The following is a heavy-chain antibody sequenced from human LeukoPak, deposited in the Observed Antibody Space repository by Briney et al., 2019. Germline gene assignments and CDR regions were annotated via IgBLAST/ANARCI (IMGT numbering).Heavy chain of an antibody. CDR3: ARDVGSSWYRYDRSFDY. CDR2: ISAYNGHT. Sequence: ASVKVSCKAFGYTFTSYGISWVRQAPGQGLEWMGWISAYNGHTNYAQKLQGRVTMATDTSTSTGYTELKSLRSDDTAVYYCARDVGSSWYRYDRSFDYWGQGTLVTVSS. J-gene: IGHJ4*02. V-gene: IGHV1-18*01. D-gene: IGHD6-13*01. CDR1: GYTFTSYG.